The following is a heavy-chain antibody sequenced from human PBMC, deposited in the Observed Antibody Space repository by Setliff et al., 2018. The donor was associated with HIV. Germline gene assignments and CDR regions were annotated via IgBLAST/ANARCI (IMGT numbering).Heavy chain of an antibody. CDR1: TESLTRYD. V-gene: IGHV4-34*01. D-gene: IGHD3-10*01. CDR3: ARVKSIKTTLVRLWPRFDL. Sequence: PSETLSLTCAVYTESLTRYDWAWIRQSPEEGLEWIGEIDDRGSIIYTPSLQSRVTMSVDTSKNQFSLKVRSLTAADTGLYYCARVKSIKTTLVRLWPRFDLWGQGTQVTVS. J-gene: IGHJ5*02. CDR2: IDDRGSI.